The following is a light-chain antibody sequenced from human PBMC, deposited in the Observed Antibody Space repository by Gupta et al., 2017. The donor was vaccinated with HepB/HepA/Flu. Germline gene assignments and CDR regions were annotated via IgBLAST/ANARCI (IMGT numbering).Light chain of an antibody. J-gene: IGKJ5*01. CDR1: QHINNW. V-gene: IGKV1D-12*01. CDR2: AAS. Sequence: VSASVGDRFVITCRSGQHINNWLVWYQQKPVKAATLLLYAASTLQRAVPSRFSGSGSGTDFTLTISSRQPADFATYYCQQANSFPVTFGQGTHMEIK. CDR3: QQANSFPVT.